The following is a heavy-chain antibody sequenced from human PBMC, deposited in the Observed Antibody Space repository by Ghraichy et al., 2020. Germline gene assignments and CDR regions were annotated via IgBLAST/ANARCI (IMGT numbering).Heavy chain of an antibody. J-gene: IGHJ4*02. CDR2: IKQDGSEK. Sequence: GGSLRLSCAASGFTFSIYWMSWVRQAPGKGLEWVANIKQDGSEKYYVDSVKGRFTISRDNAKNSLYLQMNSLRAEDTAVYYCARAGVAARPTFFDYWGQGTLVTVSS. V-gene: IGHV3-7*03. CDR3: ARAGVAARPTFFDY. CDR1: GFTFSIYW. D-gene: IGHD6-6*01.